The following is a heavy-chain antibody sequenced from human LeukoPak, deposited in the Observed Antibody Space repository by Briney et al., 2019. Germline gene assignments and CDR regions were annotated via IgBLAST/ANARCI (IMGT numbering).Heavy chain of an antibody. J-gene: IGHJ5*02. Sequence: SETLSLTCAVYGGTFSGYYWSWIRQPPGKGLEWIGEINHSGRTNYNPSLKSRVIISVDTSNNQFSLKLSSVTAADTAVYYCARRRYSSDLTGFDPWGQGTLVTVSS. CDR1: GGTFSGYY. D-gene: IGHD6-19*01. CDR2: INHSGRT. CDR3: ARRRYSSDLTGFDP. V-gene: IGHV4-34*01.